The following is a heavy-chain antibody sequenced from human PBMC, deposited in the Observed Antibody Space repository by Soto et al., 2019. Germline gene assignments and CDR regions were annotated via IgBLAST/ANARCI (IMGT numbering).Heavy chain of an antibody. D-gene: IGHD2-15*01. V-gene: IGHV4-34*01. CDR2: INHSGST. Sequence: SETLSLTCAVYGGSFSGYYWSWIRQPPGKGLEWIGEINHSGSTNYNPSLKSRVTISVDTSKNQFSLKLSSLTAADTAVYYCARLGGNSDYWGQGTLVTVSS. CDR1: GGSFSGYY. J-gene: IGHJ4*02. CDR3: ARLGGNSDY.